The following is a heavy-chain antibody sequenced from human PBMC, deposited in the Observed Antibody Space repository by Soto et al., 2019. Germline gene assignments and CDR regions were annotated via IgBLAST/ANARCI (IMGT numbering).Heavy chain of an antibody. CDR3: ARDSSGRGWFDP. Sequence: ASVKVSCKTSGGTFSSYAISWVRQAPGQGLEWMGCIIPIFGTANYAQKFQGRVTITADESTSTAYMELSSLRSEDTVVYYCARDSSGRGWFDPWGQGTLVTVSS. D-gene: IGHD3-10*01. CDR1: GGTFSSYA. J-gene: IGHJ5*02. V-gene: IGHV1-69*13. CDR2: IIPIFGTA.